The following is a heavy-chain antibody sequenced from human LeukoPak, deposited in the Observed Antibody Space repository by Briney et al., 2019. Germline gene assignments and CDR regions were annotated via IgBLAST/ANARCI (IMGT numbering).Heavy chain of an antibody. D-gene: IGHD2-2*01. CDR2: IYYSGST. V-gene: IGHV4-61*01. Sequence: SETLSLTCTVSGGSVSSGSYYWSWIRQPPGKGLEWIGYIYYSGSTNYNPSLKSRVTISVDTSKNQFSLKLSSVTAADTAVYYCGRGVVPAASYFDYWGQGTLVTVSS. CDR1: GGSVSSGSYY. J-gene: IGHJ4*02. CDR3: GRGVVPAASYFDY.